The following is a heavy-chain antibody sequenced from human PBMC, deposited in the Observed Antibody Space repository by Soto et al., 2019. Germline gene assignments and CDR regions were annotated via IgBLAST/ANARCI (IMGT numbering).Heavy chain of an antibody. CDR3: ARDPRVGLYYYYGMDV. J-gene: IGHJ6*02. V-gene: IGHV4-4*02. Sequence: QVQLQESGPGLVKPSGTLSLTCAVSGGSISSSNWWSWVRQPPGKGLEWIGEIYHSGSTKYNPSLKTRVTISVDKSTNQFSLKLSSVTAADTAVYYCARDPRVGLYYYYGMDVWGQGTTVTVSS. CDR2: IYHSGST. D-gene: IGHD1-26*01. CDR1: GGSISSSNW.